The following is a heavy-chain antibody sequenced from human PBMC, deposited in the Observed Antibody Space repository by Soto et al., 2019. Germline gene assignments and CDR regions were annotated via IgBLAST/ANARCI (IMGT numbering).Heavy chain of an antibody. Sequence: SETLSLTCTVSGGSISSYYWSWIRQPAGKGLEWIGRIYTSGSTNYNPSLKRRVTISVDTSKNQFSLKLSSVTAADTAVYYCAFSTGTFPAFDIWGQGTMVTVSS. J-gene: IGHJ3*02. CDR1: GGSISSYY. CDR3: AFSTGTFPAFDI. D-gene: IGHD1-1*01. V-gene: IGHV4-4*07. CDR2: IYTSGST.